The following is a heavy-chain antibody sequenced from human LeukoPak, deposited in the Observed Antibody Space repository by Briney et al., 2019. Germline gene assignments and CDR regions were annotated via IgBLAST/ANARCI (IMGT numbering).Heavy chain of an antibody. D-gene: IGHD2-2*01. Sequence: GGSLRLSCAASGFTFSSYGMHWVRQAPGKGLEWVAFIRYDGSNKYYADSVKGRFTISRDSSKNTLYLQMNSLRAEDTAVYYCANLLGYCSSTSCGYDYWGQGTLVTVSS. CDR2: IRYDGSNK. V-gene: IGHV3-30*02. CDR3: ANLLGYCSSTSCGYDY. CDR1: GFTFSSYG. J-gene: IGHJ4*02.